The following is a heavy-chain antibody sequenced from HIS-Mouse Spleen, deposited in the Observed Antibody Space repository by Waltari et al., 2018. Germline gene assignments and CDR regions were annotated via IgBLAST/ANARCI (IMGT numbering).Heavy chain of an antibody. CDR1: GGSISSSSYY. D-gene: IGHD6-13*01. V-gene: IGHV4-39*07. J-gene: IGHJ2*01. CDR2: INYSGSN. Sequence: QLQLQESGPGLVKPSETLSLTCTVSGGSISSSSYYWGWIRQPPGKGLGWIGSINYSGSNYYNTYLKSRVTISVDTSKNQFSLKLSSVTAADTAVYYCAREIPYSSSWYDWYFDLWGRGTLVTVSS. CDR3: AREIPYSSSWYDWYFDL.